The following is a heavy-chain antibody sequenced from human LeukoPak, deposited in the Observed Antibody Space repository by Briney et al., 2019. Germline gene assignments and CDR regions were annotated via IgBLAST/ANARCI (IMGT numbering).Heavy chain of an antibody. CDR2: IYYSGST. Sequence: PSETLSLTCTVSGGSISSSSYYWGWIRQPPGRGLEWIGSIYYSGSTYYNPSLKSRVTISVDTSKNQFSLKLSSVTAADTAVYYCARGETYYYDSSGYYLGAFDIWGQGTMVTVSS. CDR1: GGSISSSSYY. CDR3: ARGETYYYDSSGYYLGAFDI. V-gene: IGHV4-39*01. D-gene: IGHD3-22*01. J-gene: IGHJ3*02.